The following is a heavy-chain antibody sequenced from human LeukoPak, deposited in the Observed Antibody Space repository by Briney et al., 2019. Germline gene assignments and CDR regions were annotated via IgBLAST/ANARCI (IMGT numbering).Heavy chain of an antibody. CDR1: GGSISTFY. CDR3: ARVRRYGSGSLYYYYMDV. CDR2: IFSSGST. D-gene: IGHD3-10*01. J-gene: IGHJ6*03. V-gene: IGHV4-4*07. Sequence: PSETLSLTCTVSGGSISTFYWTWIRQPAGKGLEWIGRIFSSGSTNYNPSLKSRVTMSVDTSKNQFSLKLSSVTAADTAVYYCARVRRYGSGSLYYYYMDVWGKGTTVTISS.